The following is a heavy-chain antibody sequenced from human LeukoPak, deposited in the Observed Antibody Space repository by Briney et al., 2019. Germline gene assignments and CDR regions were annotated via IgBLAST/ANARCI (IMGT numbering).Heavy chain of an antibody. CDR2: VRNDGSDT. CDR3: AKFCPASSAIDY. D-gene: IGHD6-19*01. V-gene: IGHV3-30*02. CDR1: GLTFTSHG. J-gene: IGHJ4*02. Sequence: GGSLRLSCTTSGLTFTSHGFHWLRQVVGKRLEWVAFVRNDGSDTYHANSVKGRFSVSRDNSKNTLFLQMNSLRAEDTAVYYCAKFCPASSAIDYWGQGTVVTVSS.